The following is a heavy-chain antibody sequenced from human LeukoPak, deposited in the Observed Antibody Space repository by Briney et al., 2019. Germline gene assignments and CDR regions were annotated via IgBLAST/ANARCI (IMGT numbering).Heavy chain of an antibody. CDR1: GYSFTSYW. Sequence: GESLKISCKGSGYSFTSYWIGWVRQMPGKGLEWMGIIYPGDSDTRYSPSFQGQVTISADKSISTAYLQWSSLKASDTAMYYCARLLNPDYYYYYMDVWGKGTTVTVSS. CDR3: ARLLNPDYYYYYMDV. CDR2: IYPGDSDT. J-gene: IGHJ6*03. V-gene: IGHV5-51*01.